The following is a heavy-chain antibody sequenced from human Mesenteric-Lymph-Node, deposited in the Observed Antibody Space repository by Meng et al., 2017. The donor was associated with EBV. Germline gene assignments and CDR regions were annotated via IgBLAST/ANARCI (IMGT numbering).Heavy chain of an antibody. CDR3: ARWNWNQQSFDY. CDR2: IIPIFGTA. V-gene: IGHV1-69*05. CDR1: GGTFSSDA. Sequence: SVKVSCKASGGTFSSDAISWVRQAPGQGLEWMGGIIPIFGTANYAQKFQGRVTITTDESTSTAYMELSSLRSEDTAVYYCARWNWNQQSFDYWGQGTLVTVSS. J-gene: IGHJ4*02. D-gene: IGHD1-1*01.